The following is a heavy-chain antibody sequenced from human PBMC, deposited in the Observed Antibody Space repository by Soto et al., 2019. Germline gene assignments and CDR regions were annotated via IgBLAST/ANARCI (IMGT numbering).Heavy chain of an antibody. CDR1: GGSISTSSHY. CDR2: IYYTGSR. CDR3: VRLESGIF. D-gene: IGHD2-21*01. J-gene: IGHJ4*02. V-gene: IGHV4-39*01. Sequence: PSETLSLTCNVSGGSISTSSHYWGWIRQPPGKGLEWIAKIYYTGSRYYNPSLQSRVTISVDTSKNQFSLILSSVTAAETAVYYCVRLESGIFWGQGSLVTVSS.